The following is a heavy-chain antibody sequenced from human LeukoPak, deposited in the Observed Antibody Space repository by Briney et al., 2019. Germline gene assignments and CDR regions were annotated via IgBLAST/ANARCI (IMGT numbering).Heavy chain of an antibody. J-gene: IGHJ4*02. CDR3: ASGSSWYEGDYFDY. CDR2: ISSSGSTI. CDR1: GFTFSNYA. V-gene: IGHV3-11*04. Sequence: GGSLRLSCAASGFTFSNYAMSWVRQAPGKGLEWVSYISSSGSTIYYADSVKGRFTISRDNAKNSLYLQMNSLRAEDTAVYFCASGSSWYEGDYFDYWGQGTLVTVSS. D-gene: IGHD6-13*01.